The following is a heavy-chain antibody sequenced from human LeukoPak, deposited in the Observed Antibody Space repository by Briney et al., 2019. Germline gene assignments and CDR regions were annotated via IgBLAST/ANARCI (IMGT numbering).Heavy chain of an antibody. CDR2: IIPIFGTA. Sequence: GASVKVPCKASGGTFSSYTISWVRQAPGQGLEWMGRIIPIFGTANYAQKFQGRVTITTDESTSTAYMELSSLRSEDTAVYYCARDNPSYYYDSSDAFDIWGQGTMVTVSS. V-gene: IGHV1-69*05. J-gene: IGHJ3*02. D-gene: IGHD3-22*01. CDR3: ARDNPSYYYDSSDAFDI. CDR1: GGTFSSYT.